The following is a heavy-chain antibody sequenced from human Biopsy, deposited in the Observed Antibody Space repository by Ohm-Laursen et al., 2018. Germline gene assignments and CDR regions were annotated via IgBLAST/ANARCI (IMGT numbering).Heavy chain of an antibody. Sequence: TLSLTCTVSGGSISSGGSYWSWIRQRPGKGLEWIGYIFNSANTYYNPSLKNLITISGDTSKNQFSLKLNSVTAEDTAEYYCARHLRYNDYWGQGTLVTVSS. D-gene: IGHD3-9*01. CDR1: GGSISSGGSY. CDR2: IFNSANT. CDR3: ARHLRYNDY. V-gene: IGHV4-31*01. J-gene: IGHJ4*02.